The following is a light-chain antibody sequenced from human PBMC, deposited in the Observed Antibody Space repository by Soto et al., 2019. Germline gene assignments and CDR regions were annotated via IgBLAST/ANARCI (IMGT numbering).Light chain of an antibody. J-gene: IGLJ1*01. CDR3: SSYASSNSYV. Sequence: QSALTQPPSASGSPVQSGTISCTGTSSDVGGYNYVSWYQQHPGKAPKLMIYEVNKRPSGVPDRFSGSQSGNTASLTVSGLQAENEADYYCSSYASSNSYVFGPGTKVTVL. CDR1: SSDVGGYNY. CDR2: EVN. V-gene: IGLV2-8*01.